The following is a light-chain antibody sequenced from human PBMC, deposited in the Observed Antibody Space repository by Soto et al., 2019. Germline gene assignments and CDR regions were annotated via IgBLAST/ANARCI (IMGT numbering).Light chain of an antibody. Sequence: QSALTQPASVSGSPGQWITIPCIGTSSDIGGYDYVSWYQQHPGNAPKLIISEVSNRPSEVPPRFSVSKLANNASLSISGLQAEDEADYYCSTYTSTTTRGVVGTGTKGTVL. CDR3: STYTSTTTRGV. CDR2: EVS. V-gene: IGLV2-14*01. J-gene: IGLJ1*01. CDR1: SSDIGGYDY.